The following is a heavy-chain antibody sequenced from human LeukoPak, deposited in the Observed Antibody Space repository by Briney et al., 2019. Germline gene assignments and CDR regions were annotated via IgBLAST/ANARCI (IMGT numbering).Heavy chain of an antibody. Sequence: GGSLRLSCAASGFTFSSYTMNWVRQAPGKGLEWVSSISSSSSYIYYADSEKGRFTISRDNAKNSLYLQMNSLRAEDTAVFYCASTSGWYEPIDYWGQGTLVTVSS. J-gene: IGHJ4*02. V-gene: IGHV3-21*06. D-gene: IGHD6-19*01. CDR3: ASTSGWYEPIDY. CDR2: ISSSSSYI. CDR1: GFTFSSYT.